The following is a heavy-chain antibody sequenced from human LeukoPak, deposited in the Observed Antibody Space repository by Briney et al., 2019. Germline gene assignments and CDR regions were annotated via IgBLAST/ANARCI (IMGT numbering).Heavy chain of an antibody. Sequence: SETLSLTCAVYGGSFSGYYWSWIRQPPGKGLEWIGEINHSGSTNYNPSLKSRVTISVDTSKNQFSLKLRSVTAADTAVYYCARSWGHYDFWSGSSLYYFDYWGQGTLVTVSS. CDR2: INHSGST. D-gene: IGHD3-3*01. V-gene: IGHV4-34*01. J-gene: IGHJ4*02. CDR1: GGSFSGYY. CDR3: ARSWGHYDFWSGSSLYYFDY.